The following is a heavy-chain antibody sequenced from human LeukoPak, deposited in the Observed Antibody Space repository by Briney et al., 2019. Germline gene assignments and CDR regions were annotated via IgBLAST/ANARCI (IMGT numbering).Heavy chain of an antibody. CDR1: GGSISSYY. CDR2: IYTSGST. V-gene: IGHV4-4*09. D-gene: IGHD4-23*01. Sequence: SETLSLTCTVSGGSISSYYWSWIRQPPGKGLEWIGYIYTSGSTNYNPSLKSRVTISVDTSKNQFSLNLNSVTAADTAVYYCARSPTHGNLDYHYYMDVWGKGTTVTVSS. J-gene: IGHJ6*03. CDR3: ARSPTHGNLDYHYYMDV.